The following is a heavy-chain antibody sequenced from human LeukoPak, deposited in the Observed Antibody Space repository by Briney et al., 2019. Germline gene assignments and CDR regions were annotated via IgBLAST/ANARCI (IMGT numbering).Heavy chain of an antibody. D-gene: IGHD2/OR15-2a*01. CDR1: GFTFSTNA. CDR3: ARGRDDYFLNY. J-gene: IGHJ4*02. Sequence: PGGSLRLSCLTSGFTFSTNAMSWVRQAPGKGLEWVSSISTSTSSIYYADSVKGRFTISRDNAKNSLSLQMNSLRVEDTAVYYCARGRDDYFLNYWGQGTLVTVSS. CDR2: ISTSTSSI. V-gene: IGHV3-21*01.